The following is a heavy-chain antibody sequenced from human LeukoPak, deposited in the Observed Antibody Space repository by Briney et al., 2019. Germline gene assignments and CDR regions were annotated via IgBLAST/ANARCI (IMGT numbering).Heavy chain of an antibody. CDR2: IYHSGST. V-gene: IGHV4-38-2*02. CDR3: ARDFTSHVSGSPPFDP. D-gene: IGHD3-22*01. Sequence: SETLSLTCTVSGYSISSGYYWGWIRPPPGKGLEWIGSIYHSGSTYYNPSLKSRVTISVDTSKNQFSLKLSSVTAADTAVYYCARDFTSHVSGSPPFDPWGQGTLVTVSS. J-gene: IGHJ5*02. CDR1: GYSISSGYY.